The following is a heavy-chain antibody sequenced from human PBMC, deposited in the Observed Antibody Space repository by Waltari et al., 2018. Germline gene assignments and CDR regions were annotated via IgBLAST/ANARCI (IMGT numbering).Heavy chain of an antibody. CDR2: INHSGST. CDR3: ARVSFSGVYFDY. D-gene: IGHD7-27*01. Sequence: QVQLQQWGAGLLKPSETLSLTCAVYGGSFSGYYWSWIRQPPGKGLEWIGEINHSGSTNYNPSLKSRVTISVDTSKNQFSLKLSSVTAADTAVYYCARVSFSGVYFDYWGQGTLVTVSS. CDR1: GGSFSGYY. V-gene: IGHV4-34*01. J-gene: IGHJ4*02.